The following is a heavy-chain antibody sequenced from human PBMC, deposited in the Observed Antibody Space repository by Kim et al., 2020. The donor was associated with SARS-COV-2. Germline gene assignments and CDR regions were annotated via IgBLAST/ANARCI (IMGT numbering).Heavy chain of an antibody. CDR3: ARETAVTGEYYFDF. D-gene: IGHD6-19*01. CDR2: IKRDGSGP. V-gene: IGHV3-74*01. Sequence: GGSLRLSCAASGFTFSDYWMHWVRQAPGCGLVWVSRIKRDGSGPTYADSVKGRFTISRDNAKNTLYLQMNSLTDEDTAMYYCARETAVTGEYYFDFWGQGSLVTVSS. CDR1: GFTFSDYW. J-gene: IGHJ4*02.